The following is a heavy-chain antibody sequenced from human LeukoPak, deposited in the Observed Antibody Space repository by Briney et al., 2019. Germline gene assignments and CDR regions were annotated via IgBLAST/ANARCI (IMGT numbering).Heavy chain of an antibody. Sequence: PGGSLRLSCAASGFTFTSYAMSWVRPAPGKGLEWVSAISGSGGSTYYADSVKGRFTISRDNSKNTLYLQMNSLRAEDTAVYYCAKGLAAAGNWFDPWGQGTLVTVSS. D-gene: IGHD6-13*01. CDR3: AKGLAAAGNWFDP. CDR2: ISGSGGST. V-gene: IGHV3-23*01. J-gene: IGHJ5*02. CDR1: GFTFTSYA.